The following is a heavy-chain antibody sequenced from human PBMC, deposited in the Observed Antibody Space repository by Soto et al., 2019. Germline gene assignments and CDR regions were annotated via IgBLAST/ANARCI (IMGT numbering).Heavy chain of an antibody. D-gene: IGHD3-10*01. CDR3: PHRGGWGLFGMDV. CDR2: IFSNDDK. CDR1: GFSLSISGVG. J-gene: IGHJ6*02. Sequence: QITLKESGPTLVKPTQTLTLTCTFSGFSLSISGVGVGWVRQPPGKALEWLALIFSNDDKRYSPSLKSRLTLTKDTPKNRVVLIMTNIDPVDTATYYCPHRGGWGLFGMDVWGQGTTVPVSS. V-gene: IGHV2-5*01.